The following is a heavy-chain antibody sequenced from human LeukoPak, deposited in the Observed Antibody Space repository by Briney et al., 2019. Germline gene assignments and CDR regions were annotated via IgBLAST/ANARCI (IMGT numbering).Heavy chain of an antibody. D-gene: IGHD3-10*01. V-gene: IGHV1-2*06. CDR1: GYTFTGYY. CDR2: INPNGGGT. J-gene: IGHJ5*02. Sequence: ASVKVSCKASGYTFTGYYMHWVRQAPGQGLEWMGRINPNGGGTNYAQKFQGRVTMTRDTSISTAYMELSRLRSDDTAVYYCARDYYGSGSRNWFDPWGQGTLVTVSS. CDR3: ARDYYGSGSRNWFDP.